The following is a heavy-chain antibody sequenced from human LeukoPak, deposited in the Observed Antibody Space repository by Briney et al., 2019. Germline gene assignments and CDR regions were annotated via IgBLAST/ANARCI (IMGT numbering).Heavy chain of an antibody. Sequence: GGSLRLSCAASGFTFSSYWMSWVRQAPGKGLERVSSISSSSSYIYYADSVKGRFTISRDNAKNSLYLQMNSLRAEDTAVYYCASIFYSIDYIFDYWGQGTLVTVSS. J-gene: IGHJ4*02. D-gene: IGHD3-22*01. CDR1: GFTFSSYW. CDR3: ASIFYSIDYIFDY. CDR2: ISSSSSYI. V-gene: IGHV3-21*01.